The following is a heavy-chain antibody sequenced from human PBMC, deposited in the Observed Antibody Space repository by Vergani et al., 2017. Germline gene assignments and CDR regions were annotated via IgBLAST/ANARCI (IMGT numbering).Heavy chain of an antibody. D-gene: IGHD6-13*01. V-gene: IGHV4-59*01. Sequence: QVQLQESGPGLVKPSETLSLTCTVSGGSISSYYWSWIRQPPGKGLEWIGYIYYSGSTNYNPSLKRRVTISVDTSKNQFSLKLSSVTAADTAVYYCARSIAAAGTFGYWFDPWGQGTLVTVSS. J-gene: IGHJ5*02. CDR2: IYYSGST. CDR1: GGSISSYY. CDR3: ARSIAAAGTFGYWFDP.